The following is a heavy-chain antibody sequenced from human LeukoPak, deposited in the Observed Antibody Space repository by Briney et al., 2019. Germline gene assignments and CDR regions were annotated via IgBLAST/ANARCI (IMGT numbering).Heavy chain of an antibody. CDR1: GFTFSSYG. Sequence: GGSLRLSCAASGFTFSSYGMHWVRQAPGKGLEWVAVISYDGSNKYYADSVKGRFTISRDNSRNTLYLQMNSLRAEDTAVYFCAKDLSSGYPPMGFDYWGQGTLVTVSS. CDR2: ISYDGSNK. J-gene: IGHJ4*02. V-gene: IGHV3-30*18. CDR3: AKDLSSGYPPMGFDY. D-gene: IGHD3-22*01.